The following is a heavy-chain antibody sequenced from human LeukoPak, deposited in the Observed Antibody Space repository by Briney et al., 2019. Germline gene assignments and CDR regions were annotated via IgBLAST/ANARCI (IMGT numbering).Heavy chain of an antibody. Sequence: GSMRLSCAASGFTFSDCAMHWVRQAPGKGLEFVSVIGPIGVYTYYANSVKGRFTISRDNSKSTVSLQMGSLRDEDMAVYYCARSPPGRTNWNYYDYWGRGTLVTVSS. D-gene: IGHD1-1*01. CDR3: ARSPPGRTNWNYYDY. V-gene: IGHV3-64*01. CDR1: GFTFSDCA. J-gene: IGHJ4*02. CDR2: IGPIGVYT.